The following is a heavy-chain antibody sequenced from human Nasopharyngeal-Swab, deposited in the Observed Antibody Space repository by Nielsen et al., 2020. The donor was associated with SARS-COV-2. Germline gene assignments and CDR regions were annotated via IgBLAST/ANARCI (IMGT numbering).Heavy chain of an antibody. Sequence: SETLSLTCTVSGVSITSQYWSWIRQPPGKGLEWIGYISHNSGTSYSPSLKSRVTMFLDTSKNQFSLRLRSLNAADTAVYYCAKEGATGWFDPWGQGTLVPVSS. V-gene: IGHV4-59*11. J-gene: IGHJ5*02. CDR2: ISHNSGT. CDR1: GVSITSQY. CDR3: AKEGATGWFDP.